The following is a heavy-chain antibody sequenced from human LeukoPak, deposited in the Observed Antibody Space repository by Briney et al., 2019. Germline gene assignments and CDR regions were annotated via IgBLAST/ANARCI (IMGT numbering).Heavy chain of an antibody. Sequence: GGSLRLSCAASGFTLSSYEMNWVRQAPGKGLEWVSYINSSGSTIYYADSVKGRFTISRDNAKNSLYLQMNSLRAEDTAVYYCAELGITMIGGVWGKGTTVTISS. J-gene: IGHJ6*04. CDR2: INSSGSTI. CDR1: GFTLSSYE. D-gene: IGHD3-10*02. V-gene: IGHV3-48*03. CDR3: AELGITMIGGV.